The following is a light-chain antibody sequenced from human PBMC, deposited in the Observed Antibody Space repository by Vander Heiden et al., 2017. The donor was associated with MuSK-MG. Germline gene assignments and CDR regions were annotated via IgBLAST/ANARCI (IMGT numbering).Light chain of an antibody. J-gene: IGKJ1*01. CDR1: QSISSY. Sequence: DIQMTQSPSSLSASVGDRVTITCRASQSISSYLNWYQQKPGKAPKLLIYAASSLQSGVPSRFSGRGSGTDFTLTISSLQPEAFATYYCQQSYSTPPTFGQGTKVEIK. CDR2: AAS. V-gene: IGKV1-39*01. CDR3: QQSYSTPPT.